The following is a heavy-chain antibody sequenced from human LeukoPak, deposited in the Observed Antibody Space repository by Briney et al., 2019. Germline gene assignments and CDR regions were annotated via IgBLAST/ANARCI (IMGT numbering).Heavy chain of an antibody. CDR3: ARAPCDY. CDR2: ISYDGSNK. J-gene: IGHJ4*02. CDR1: GFTFSSYA. V-gene: IGHV3-30-3*01. Sequence: GGSLRLSCAASGFTFSSYAMHWVRQAPGKGLEWVAVISYDGSNKYYADSVKGRFTISRDNSKNTLYLQMNSLRAEDTAVYYCARAPCDYWGQGTLVTVSS.